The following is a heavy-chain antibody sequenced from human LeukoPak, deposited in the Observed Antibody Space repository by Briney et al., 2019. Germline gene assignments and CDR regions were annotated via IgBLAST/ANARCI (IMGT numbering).Heavy chain of an antibody. Sequence: PGGSLRLSCAVSGFTFSSYEMNWVRQAPGKGVEWVSYISSSGSTIYYADSVKGRFTISTDNAKNSLYLQMNSLRAEDTAVYYCARLEFYGGRTYWGQGTLVTVSS. J-gene: IGHJ4*02. CDR1: GFTFSSYE. D-gene: IGHD2-15*01. CDR3: ARLEFYGGRTY. CDR2: ISSSGSTI. V-gene: IGHV3-48*03.